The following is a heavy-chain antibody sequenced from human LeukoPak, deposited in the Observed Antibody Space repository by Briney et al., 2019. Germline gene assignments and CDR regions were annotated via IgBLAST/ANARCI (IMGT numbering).Heavy chain of an antibody. CDR3: ARTYYYDSSGYDY. J-gene: IGHJ4*02. CDR2: IVVGSGNT. D-gene: IGHD3-22*01. CDR1: GFTFTSSA. Sequence: SVKVSCKASGFTFTSSAMQWVRQARGQRLEWIGWIVVGSGNTNYAQKFQERVTITRDMSTSTASMELSSLRSEDTAVYYCARTYYYDSSGYDYWGQGTLVTVSS. V-gene: IGHV1-58*02.